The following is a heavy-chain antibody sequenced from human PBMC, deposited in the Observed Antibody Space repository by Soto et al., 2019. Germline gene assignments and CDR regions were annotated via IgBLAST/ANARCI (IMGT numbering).Heavy chain of an antibody. CDR1: GFTFSSYA. CDR3: AIETVTMLRGGSYYFDY. CDR2: ISGSGGST. Sequence: GGSLRLSCAASGFTFSSYAMSWVRQAPGKGLEWVSAISGSGGSTYYADSVKGRFTISRDNSKNTLYLQMNSLRAEDTAVYYCAIETVTMLRGGSYYFDYWGQGPLVTVSS. D-gene: IGHD3-10*01. V-gene: IGHV3-23*01. J-gene: IGHJ4*02.